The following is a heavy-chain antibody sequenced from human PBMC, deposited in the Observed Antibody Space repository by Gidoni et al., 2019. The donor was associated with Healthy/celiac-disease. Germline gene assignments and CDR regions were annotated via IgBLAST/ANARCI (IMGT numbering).Heavy chain of an antibody. D-gene: IGHD6-6*01. V-gene: IGHV3-30-3*01. CDR2: ISYDGSNK. Sequence: QVQLVESGGGVVQPGRSLRLSCAASGFIFSSYAMHWVRQAPGKGLEWVAVISYDGSNKYYADSVKGRFTISRDNSKNTLYLQMNSLRAEDTAVYYCARESSSSSYYFDYWGQGTLVTVSS. CDR1: GFIFSSYA. J-gene: IGHJ4*02. CDR3: ARESSSSSYYFDY.